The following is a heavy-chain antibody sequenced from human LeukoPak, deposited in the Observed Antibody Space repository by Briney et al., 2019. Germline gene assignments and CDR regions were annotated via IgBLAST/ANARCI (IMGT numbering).Heavy chain of an antibody. V-gene: IGHV3-7*01. D-gene: IGHD2-15*01. CDR2: IKQDGSEK. CDR3: ASNWYVVAGYGGGY. CDR1: GFTFSSYW. Sequence: PGGSLRLSCAASGFTFSSYWMSWVRQAPGKGLEWVANIKQDGSEKYYVDSVKGRFTISRDNAKNSLYLQMNSLRAEDTAVYYCASNWYVVAGYGGGYWGQGTLVTVSS. J-gene: IGHJ4*02.